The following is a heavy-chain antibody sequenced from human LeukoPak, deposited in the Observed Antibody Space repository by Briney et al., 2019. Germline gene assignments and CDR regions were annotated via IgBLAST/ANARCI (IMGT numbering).Heavy chain of an antibody. CDR1: GFNFNSYW. D-gene: IGHD3-9*01. J-gene: IGHJ3*01. V-gene: IGHV3-7*05. CDR3: AKVALRYFDWTDSAFDV. CDR2: IKQDGSEI. Sequence: GGPLRLSCAASGFNFNSYWMSWVRQAPGKGLECVANIKQDGSEIYFVDSVKGRFTISRDNAKSSLYLQMNSLRGEDTAVYYCAKVALRYFDWTDSAFDVWGQGTMVTVSS.